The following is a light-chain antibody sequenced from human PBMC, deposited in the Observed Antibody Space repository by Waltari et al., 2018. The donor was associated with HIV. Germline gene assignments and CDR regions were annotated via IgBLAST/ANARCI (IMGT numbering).Light chain of an antibody. CDR1: TSTIGNNY. CDR3: AAWEDSLSGPV. CDR2: RHN. Sequence: QSVLTQPPSASGTPGQRVTISCSGGTSTIGNNYVYCYQQRPGAAPKLLIYRHNQRPSGVPDLFSGSKSGTSASLAISGLRSEDEADYYCAAWEDSLSGPVFGGGTKLTVL. J-gene: IGLJ3*02. V-gene: IGLV1-47*01.